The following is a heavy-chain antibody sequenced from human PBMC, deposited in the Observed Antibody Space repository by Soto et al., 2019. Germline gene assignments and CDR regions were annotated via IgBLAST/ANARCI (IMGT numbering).Heavy chain of an antibody. CDR1: GFTFSSYA. V-gene: IGHV3-30-3*01. CDR2: ISYDGSNE. Sequence: GGSLRLSCAASGFTFSSYAMHWVRQAPGKGLEWVAVISYDGSNEYYADSVKGRFTISRDNSKNTLYLQMNSLRAEDTAVYYCARGFDLGTTGTTRGEGYYYGMDVWGQGTTVTVSS. CDR3: ARGFDLGTTGTTRGEGYYYGMDV. J-gene: IGHJ6*02. D-gene: IGHD1-1*01.